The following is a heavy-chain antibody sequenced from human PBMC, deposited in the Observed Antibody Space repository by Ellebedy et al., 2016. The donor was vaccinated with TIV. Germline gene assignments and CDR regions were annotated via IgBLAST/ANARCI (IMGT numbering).Heavy chain of an antibody. CDR2: ISSSSSSI. CDR1: GFTFSSYN. J-gene: IGHJ4*02. V-gene: IGHV3-48*04. CDR3: ARERYFDY. Sequence: GGSLRLXXAASGFTFSSYNMNWVRQAPGKGLEWVSYISSSSSSIYYADSVKGRFTISRDNAKNSLYLQMNSLRAEDSAVYYCARERYFDYWGQGTLVTVSS.